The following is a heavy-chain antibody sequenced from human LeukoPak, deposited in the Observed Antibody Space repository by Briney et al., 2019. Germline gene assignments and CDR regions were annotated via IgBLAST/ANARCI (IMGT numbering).Heavy chain of an antibody. D-gene: IGHD3-10*01. J-gene: IGHJ4*02. CDR2: ISGSGST. CDR1: GFTFSSYA. CDR3: AKASITMVRGVIDY. Sequence: TGGSLRLSCAASGFTFSSYAMSWVRQAPGKGLEWVSAISGSGSTYYADSVKGRFTISRDNSKNTLYLQMNSLRAEDTAVYYCAKASITMVRGVIDYWGQGTLVTVSS. V-gene: IGHV3-23*01.